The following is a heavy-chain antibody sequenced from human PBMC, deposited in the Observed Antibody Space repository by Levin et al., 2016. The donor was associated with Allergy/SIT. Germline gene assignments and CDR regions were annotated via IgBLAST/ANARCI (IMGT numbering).Heavy chain of an antibody. V-gene: IGHV4-34*01. CDR3: ASHSSSLGAFDI. Sequence: WIRQPPGKGLEWIGEINHSGSTNYNPSLKSRVTISVDTSKNQFSLKLSSVTAADTAVYYCASHSSSLGAFDIWGQGTMVTVSS. CDR2: INHSGST. D-gene: IGHD6-13*01. J-gene: IGHJ3*02.